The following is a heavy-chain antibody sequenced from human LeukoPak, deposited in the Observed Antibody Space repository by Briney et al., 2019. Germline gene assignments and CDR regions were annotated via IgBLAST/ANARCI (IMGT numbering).Heavy chain of an antibody. V-gene: IGHV4-30-2*01. Sequence: SETLSLTCAVSGGSISSGGYSWSWIRQPPGKGLEWIGYIYHSGSTYYNPSLKSRVTISVDRSKNQFSLKLSSVTAADTAVYYCARAGDYYGSGSYYNWFDPWGQGTLVTVSS. D-gene: IGHD3-10*01. CDR3: ARAGDYYGSGSYYNWFDP. CDR2: IYHSGST. J-gene: IGHJ5*02. CDR1: GGSISSGGYS.